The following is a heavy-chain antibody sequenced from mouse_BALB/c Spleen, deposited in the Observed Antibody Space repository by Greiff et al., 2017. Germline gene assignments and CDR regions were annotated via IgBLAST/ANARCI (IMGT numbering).Heavy chain of an antibody. CDR3: ARKTGNIYYAMDY. CDR1: GYSITSGYY. V-gene: IGHV3-6*02. D-gene: IGHD4-1*01. CDR2: ISYDGSN. J-gene: IGHJ4*01. Sequence: VQLKESGPGLVKPSQSLSLTCSVTGYSITSGYYWNWIRQFPGNKLEWMGYISYDGSNNYNPSLKNRISITRDTSKNQFFLKLNSVTTEDTATYYCARKTGNIYYAMDYWGQGTSVTVSS.